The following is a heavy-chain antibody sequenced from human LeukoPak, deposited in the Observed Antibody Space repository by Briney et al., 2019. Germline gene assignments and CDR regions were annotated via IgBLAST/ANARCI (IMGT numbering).Heavy chain of an antibody. CDR1: GGTFSSYA. D-gene: IGHD3-22*01. Sequence: ASVKVSCKVSGGTFSSYAVSWVRQAPGQGLEWMGGIIPIFGTTSYAQKFQGRVTITADGSTTTAYMELSSLRYEDTAVYYCASIGSSAYIPFDYWGQGTLVTVSS. CDR2: IIPIFGTT. V-gene: IGHV1-69*13. J-gene: IGHJ4*02. CDR3: ASIGSSAYIPFDY.